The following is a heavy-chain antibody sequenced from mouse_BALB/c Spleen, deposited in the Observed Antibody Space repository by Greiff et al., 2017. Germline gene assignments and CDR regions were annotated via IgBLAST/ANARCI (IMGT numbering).Heavy chain of an antibody. CDR3: ARRTTVAHYYAMDY. CDR2: ISYSGST. V-gene: IGHV3-2*02. J-gene: IGHJ4*01. CDR1: GYSITSDYA. D-gene: IGHD1-1*01. Sequence: VQLQQSGPGLVKPSQSLSLTCTVTGYSITSDYAWNWIRQFPGNKLEWMGYISYSGSTSYNPSLKSRISITRDTSKNQFFLQLNSVTTEDTATYYCARRTTVAHYYAMDYWGQGTSVTVSS.